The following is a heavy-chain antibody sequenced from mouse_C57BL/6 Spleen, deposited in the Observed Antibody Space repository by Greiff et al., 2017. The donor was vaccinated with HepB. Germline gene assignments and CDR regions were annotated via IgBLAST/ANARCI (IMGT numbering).Heavy chain of an antibody. Sequence: DVKLVESGGGLVQPGGSLKLSCAASGFTFSDYYMYWVRQTPEKRLEWVAYISNGGGSTYYPDTVKGRFTISRDNAKNTLYLQMSRLKSEDTAMYYCARHGYDDWFAYWGQGTLVTVSA. J-gene: IGHJ3*01. CDR3: ARHGYDDWFAY. CDR1: GFTFSDYY. CDR2: ISNGGGST. D-gene: IGHD2-2*01. V-gene: IGHV5-12*01.